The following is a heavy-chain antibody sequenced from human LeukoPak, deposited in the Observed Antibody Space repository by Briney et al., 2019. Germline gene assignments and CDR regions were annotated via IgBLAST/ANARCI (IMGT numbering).Heavy chain of an antibody. V-gene: IGHV4-39*01. CDR2: ISYSGNT. J-gene: IGHJ4*02. Sequence: SETLSLTCTVSGGSISSRTYYWGWIRQPPGTGLEWIGSISYSGNTYYNPSLKSRVTISVDTSRNQFSLKLSSVTAADTAVYYCARLLYSNYGDSWGQGTLVTVSS. CDR1: GGSISSRTYY. CDR3: ARLLYSNYGDS. D-gene: IGHD4-11*01.